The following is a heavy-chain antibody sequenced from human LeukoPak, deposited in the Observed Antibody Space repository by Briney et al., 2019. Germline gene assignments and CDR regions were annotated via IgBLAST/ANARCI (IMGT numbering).Heavy chain of an antibody. CDR2: INPNSGGT. CDR1: GYTFTSNY. Sequence: ASVKVSCKAFGYTFTSNYMHWVRQAPGQGLEWMGWINPNSGGTNYAQKFQGRVTMTRDTSISTAYMELSRLRSDDTAVYYCASITREAESFDYWGQGTLVTVSS. J-gene: IGHJ4*02. CDR3: ASITREAESFDY. V-gene: IGHV1-2*02.